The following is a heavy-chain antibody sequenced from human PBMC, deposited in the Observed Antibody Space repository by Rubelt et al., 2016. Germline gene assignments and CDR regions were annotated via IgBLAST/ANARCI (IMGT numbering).Heavy chain of an antibody. D-gene: IGHD1-1*01. Sequence: QLQLQESGPGLVKPSETLSLTCTVSGGSISRSTYYWGWIRQPPGKGLEWIGSVYYSGRTYYKPSLKSRVTISVDTSKYQFSLKLTSVTAADTAVYYCARSKLESLYNWVDPWGEGSLVIVSS. V-gene: IGHV4-39*07. CDR1: GGSISRSTYY. CDR2: VYYSGRT. J-gene: IGHJ5*02. CDR3: ARSKLESLYNWVDP.